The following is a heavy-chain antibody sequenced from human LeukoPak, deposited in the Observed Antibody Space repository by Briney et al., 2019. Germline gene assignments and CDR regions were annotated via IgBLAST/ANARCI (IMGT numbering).Heavy chain of an antibody. CDR2: FDTEDGET. CDR3: ATYLVAGSLAAFDI. J-gene: IGHJ3*02. CDR1: GYTLTELS. V-gene: IGHV1-24*01. Sequence: ASVKVSCKVSGYTLTELSMHWVRQAPGKGLESMGGFDTEDGETIYAQKFQGRVTMTEDTSTDTAYMELSSLRSEDTAVYYSATYLVAGSLAAFDIWGQGTMVTVSS. D-gene: IGHD1-26*01.